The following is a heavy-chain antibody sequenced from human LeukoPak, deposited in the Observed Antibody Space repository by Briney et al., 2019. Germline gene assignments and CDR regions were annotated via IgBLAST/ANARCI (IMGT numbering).Heavy chain of an antibody. CDR1: GYSISSAYF. CDR2: IYHSGTT. J-gene: IGHJ3*02. D-gene: IGHD6-6*01. Sequence: SETLSLTCAVSGYSISSAYFWGWIRQPPGKGLEWIGSIYHSGTTYYNPSLKSRVTISIDMSDNQFSLNLISVTAADTAVYYCARREYSSSLVAFDIWGQGTMVTVSS. CDR3: ARREYSSSLVAFDI. V-gene: IGHV4-38-2*01.